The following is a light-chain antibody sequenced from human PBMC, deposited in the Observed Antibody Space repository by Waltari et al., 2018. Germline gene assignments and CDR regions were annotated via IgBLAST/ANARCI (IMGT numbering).Light chain of an antibody. J-gene: IGLJ3*02. CDR3: CSYAGNYVWV. Sequence: QSALPQPAAVSGSPGQSVTISCTGASSDSGRYDIVSWYQQHPGNAPKLVISDVSKRPSGVSDRFSGSKSGDTASLTISGLQFEDEADYYCCSYAGNYVWVFGGGTRLTVL. CDR1: SSDSGRYDI. V-gene: IGLV2-23*02. CDR2: DVS.